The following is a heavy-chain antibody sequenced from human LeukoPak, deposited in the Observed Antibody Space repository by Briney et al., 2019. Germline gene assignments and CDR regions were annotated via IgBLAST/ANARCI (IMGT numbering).Heavy chain of an antibody. D-gene: IGHD4-17*01. J-gene: IGHJ5*02. V-gene: IGHV4-31*03. Sequence: SETLSLTYTVSGYSISSGYYWGWIRQHPGKGLEWIGYIYYSGSTYYNPSLKSRVTISVDTSKNQFSLKLSSVTAADTAVYYCASGLRGFDPWGQGTLVTVSS. CDR2: IYYSGST. CDR3: ASGLRGFDP. CDR1: GYSISSGYY.